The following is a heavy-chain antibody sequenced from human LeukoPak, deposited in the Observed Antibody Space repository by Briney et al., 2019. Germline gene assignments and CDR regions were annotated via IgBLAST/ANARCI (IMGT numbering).Heavy chain of an antibody. J-gene: IGHJ1*01. Sequence: GASVKVSCKASGYTLIGYYMHWVRQAPGQGLEWMGWINPNSGGTNYAQKFQGRVTMTRDTSISTAYMELSRLRSDDTAVYYCARADQPSQWLVYIPDEYFQHWGQGTLVTVSS. D-gene: IGHD6-19*01. V-gene: IGHV1-2*02. CDR3: ARADQPSQWLVYIPDEYFQH. CDR2: INPNSGGT. CDR1: GYTLIGYY.